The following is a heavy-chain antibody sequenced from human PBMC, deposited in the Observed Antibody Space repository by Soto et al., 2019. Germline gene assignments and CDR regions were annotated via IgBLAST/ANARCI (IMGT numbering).Heavy chain of an antibody. CDR3: ARALKCGEYYYCYYGRDG. Sequence: ASVKVSCKASGYTFTSYYMHWVRQAPGQGLERMGIINPSGGSTSYAQKFQGRVTMTRDTSTSTVYMELSSLRSEDTAVYYCARALKCGEYYYCYYGRDGWGRGPTVTVSS. CDR2: INPSGGST. V-gene: IGHV1-46*01. D-gene: IGHD3-16*01. J-gene: IGHJ6*02. CDR1: GYTFTSYY.